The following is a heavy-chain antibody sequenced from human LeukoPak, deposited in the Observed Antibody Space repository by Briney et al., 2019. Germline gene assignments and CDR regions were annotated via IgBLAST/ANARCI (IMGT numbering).Heavy chain of an antibody. J-gene: IGHJ4*02. Sequence: GGSLRLSCAASGFTFSSYAMYWVRQAPGKGLEWVSGIFASGGSTHYADSVKGRFTISRDNSKNTVYLKMNSLRAEDTAVYYCAKTTTGYSSGRFPGWPVDYWGQGTLVTVSS. D-gene: IGHD6-19*01. V-gene: IGHV3-23*01. CDR2: IFASGGST. CDR3: AKTTTGYSSGRFPGWPVDY. CDR1: GFTFSSYA.